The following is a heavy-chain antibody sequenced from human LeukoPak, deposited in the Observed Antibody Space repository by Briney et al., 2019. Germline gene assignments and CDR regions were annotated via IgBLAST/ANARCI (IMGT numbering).Heavy chain of an antibody. V-gene: IGHV3-30*18. CDR3: AKGPYYYDSSGYHYFDY. D-gene: IGHD3-22*01. J-gene: IGHJ4*02. Sequence: QPGGSLRLSCAASGFTFSSYGMPWVRQAPGKGLEWVAVISYDGSNKYYADSVKGRFTISRDNSKNTLYLQMNSLRAEDTAVYYCAKGPYYYDSSGYHYFDYWGQGTLVTVSS. CDR1: GFTFSSYG. CDR2: ISYDGSNK.